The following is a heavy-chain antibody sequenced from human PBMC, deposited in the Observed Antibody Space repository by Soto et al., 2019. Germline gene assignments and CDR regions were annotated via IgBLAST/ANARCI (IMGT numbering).Heavy chain of an antibody. J-gene: IGHJ6*02. CDR3: AREANTIYAPHGLDV. D-gene: IGHD3-3*01. V-gene: IGHV3-21*01. CDR1: GFPFDSYS. CDR2: LSSGSFYI. Sequence: GGSLRLSCAVSGFPFDSYSMSWVRQAPGQGLEWLASLSSGSFYIFHADSIRGRFTISRDDARNLLFLQMNSLTIEDTATYYCAREANTIYAPHGLDVWGQGTAVTVSS.